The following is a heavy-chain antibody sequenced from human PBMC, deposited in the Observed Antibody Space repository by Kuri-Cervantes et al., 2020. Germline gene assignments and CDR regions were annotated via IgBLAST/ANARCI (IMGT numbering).Heavy chain of an antibody. CDR1: GFIFSSYW. CDR2: ISYDGGNK. J-gene: IGHJ5*02. D-gene: IGHD6-13*01. V-gene: IGHV3-30*03. Sequence: GGSLRLSCAASGFIFSSYWMSWVRQAPGKGLEWVAVISYDGGNKYYADSVKGRFTISRDNSKNTLYLQMNSLRAEDTAVYYCAGQYGYSITWGQGTLVTVSS. CDR3: AGQYGYSIT.